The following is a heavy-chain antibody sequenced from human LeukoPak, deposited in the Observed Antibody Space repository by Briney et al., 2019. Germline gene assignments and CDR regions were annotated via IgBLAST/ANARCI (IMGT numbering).Heavy chain of an antibody. CDR3: ARDRSSTTGGLFDY. J-gene: IGHJ4*02. CDR1: GYTFTSYG. Sequence: ASVKVSCKASGYTFTSYGITWVRQAPGQGLEWLGWISAYNGNTNYAQKLQGRVTMTTDTSTSTAYMELRSLRSDDTAVYYCARDRSSTTGGLFDYWGQGTLVTVSS. D-gene: IGHD2-2*01. V-gene: IGHV1-18*01. CDR2: ISAYNGNT.